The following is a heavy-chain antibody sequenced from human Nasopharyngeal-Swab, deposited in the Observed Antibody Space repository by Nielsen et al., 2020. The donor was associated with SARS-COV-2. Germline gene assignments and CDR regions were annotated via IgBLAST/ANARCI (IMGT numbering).Heavy chain of an antibody. V-gene: IGHV3-30-3*01. CDR1: GFTFSRYT. D-gene: IGHD3-22*01. CDR3: ASTPLDSSGYYYAFHY. J-gene: IGHJ4*02. Sequence: GESLKISCAASGFTFSRYTMRWVRQAPGKGLEWVAVISYEGSNKYYADSVKGRFTISRDISKNTLYLQMNSLRAEDTAVFYCASTPLDSSGYYYAFHYWGRGTLVTVSS. CDR2: ISYEGSNK.